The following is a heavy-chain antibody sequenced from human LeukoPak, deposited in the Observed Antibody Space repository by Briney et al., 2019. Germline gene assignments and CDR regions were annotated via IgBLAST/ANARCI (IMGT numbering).Heavy chain of an antibody. Sequence: GGSLRLSCAASGFTFSSYSMNWVRQAPGKGLEWVAFIRYDGNNQYYADSVKGRFTISRDNSKNTLYLQMNSLRAEDTAVYYCMKEEQRLWFFDYWGQGTLVTVSS. V-gene: IGHV3-30*02. CDR2: IRYDGNNQ. J-gene: IGHJ4*02. CDR3: MKEEQRLWFFDY. D-gene: IGHD5-18*01. CDR1: GFTFSSYS.